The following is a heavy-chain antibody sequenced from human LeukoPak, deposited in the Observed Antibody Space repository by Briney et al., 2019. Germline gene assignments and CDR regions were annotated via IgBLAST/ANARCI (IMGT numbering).Heavy chain of an antibody. V-gene: IGHV3-23*01. CDR3: AKGKDGSGSYSWFDP. CDR2: ISGSGGST. D-gene: IGHD3-10*01. CDR1: GFTISSYA. Sequence: GGSLRLSCAASGFTISSYAMNWVRQAPGKGLEWVSAISGSGGSTYYADSVKGRFTISRDNSKNTLYLQMNSLRAEDTAVYYCAKGKDGSGSYSWFDPWGQGTLVTVSS. J-gene: IGHJ5*02.